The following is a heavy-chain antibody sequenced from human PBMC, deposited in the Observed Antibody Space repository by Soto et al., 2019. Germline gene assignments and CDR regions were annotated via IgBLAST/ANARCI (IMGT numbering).Heavy chain of an antibody. J-gene: IGHJ4*02. CDR2: IHTGTGSP. V-gene: IGHV1-46*03. Sequence: QVQLVQSGAEVKKPGASVKISCKASGYTFTNYYIHWVRQAAGQGLEWMAVIHTGTGSPSFAQRFQGRVTVTRETSTTTVYMELSSLSSEATAVYYCASWRASITPSSRNLWSGPLDEWGQGTLVAFSS. CDR3: ASWRASITPSSRNLWSGPLDE. D-gene: IGHD3-3*01. CDR1: GYTFTNYY.